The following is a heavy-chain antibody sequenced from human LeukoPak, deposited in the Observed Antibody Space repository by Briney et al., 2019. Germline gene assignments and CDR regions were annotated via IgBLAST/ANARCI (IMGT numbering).Heavy chain of an antibody. CDR2: ISPGDPEI. Sequence: GESLQRSCRTSGFIFSIYWIAWVRQMPGKGLEWMGIISPGDPEIRYSPSFQGQVTISADKYISTDFLQWSSMKALNTAIYFCARRTYFDPSHLAYWGQGTLVTVSS. CDR1: GFIFSIYW. J-gene: IGHJ4*02. V-gene: IGHV5-51*01. CDR3: ARRTYFDPSHLAY. D-gene: IGHD3-22*01.